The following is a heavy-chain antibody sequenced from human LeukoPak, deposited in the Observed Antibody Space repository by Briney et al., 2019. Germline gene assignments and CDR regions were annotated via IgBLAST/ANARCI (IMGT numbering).Heavy chain of an antibody. Sequence: KTSETLSLTCTVSGDSISSYYWSWIRQPPGKGLEWIGYIYYTGSTYDNPSLESRVTMSIGTSKSQFSLNLSSVTAADTAVYYCARVPYTYGSGSYYFDLWGQGTLVTVSS. D-gene: IGHD3-10*01. CDR3: ARVPYTYGSGSYYFDL. J-gene: IGHJ5*02. CDR1: GDSISSYY. CDR2: IYYTGST. V-gene: IGHV4-59*01.